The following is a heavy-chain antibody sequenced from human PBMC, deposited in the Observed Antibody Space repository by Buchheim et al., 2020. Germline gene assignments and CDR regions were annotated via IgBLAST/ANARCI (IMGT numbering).Heavy chain of an antibody. J-gene: IGHJ4*02. V-gene: IGHV5-51*01. Sequence: EVHLVQSGAEVKKPGESLRISCEASGYTFTNYWIGWVRQMPGKGLEWMGIIYPGDSDIRYSPSFQGQVSISADKSISPAYLQWTSVKASDTAMYYCATNYYGKSGFYLVWPHWGQGTL. CDR3: ATNYYGKSGFYLVWPH. CDR2: IYPGDSDI. D-gene: IGHD3-22*01. CDR1: GYTFTNYW.